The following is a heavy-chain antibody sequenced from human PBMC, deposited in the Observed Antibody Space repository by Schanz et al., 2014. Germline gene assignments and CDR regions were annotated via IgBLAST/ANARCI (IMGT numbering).Heavy chain of an antibody. CDR1: GFTFSDYY. CDR2: ISDSGDST. J-gene: IGHJ4*02. CDR3: AKDGRLPYYGTGSGFDY. V-gene: IGHV3-11*06. Sequence: QVQLVDSGGGLVKPGGPLRLSCAASGFTFSDYYMTWIRQAPGKGLEWVSDISDSGDSTHYADSVKGRFTISRDNAKNSLYLQMNSLRAEDTAVYYCAKDGRLPYYGTGSGFDYWGQGTLVAVSS. D-gene: IGHD3-22*01.